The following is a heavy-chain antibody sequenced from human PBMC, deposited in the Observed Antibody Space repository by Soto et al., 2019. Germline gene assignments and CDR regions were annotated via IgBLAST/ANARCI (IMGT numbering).Heavy chain of an antibody. CDR2: ISAYNGNT. J-gene: IGHJ6*03. V-gene: IGHV1-18*01. CDR3: ASLKRGYSGYEPYYYYYYMDV. D-gene: IGHD5-12*01. CDR1: GYTFTSYG. Sequence: GASVKVSCKASGYTFTSYGISWVRQAPGQGLERMGWISAYNGNTNYAQKLQGRVTMTTDTSTSTAYMELRSLRSDDTAVYYCASLKRGYSGYEPYYYYYYMDVWGKGTTVTVSS.